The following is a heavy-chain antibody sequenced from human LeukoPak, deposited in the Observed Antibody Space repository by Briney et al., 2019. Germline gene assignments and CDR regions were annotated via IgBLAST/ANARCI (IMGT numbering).Heavy chain of an antibody. V-gene: IGHV1-18*01. J-gene: IGHJ6*02. D-gene: IGHD6-13*01. CDR1: GYTFTSYG. CDR3: ARGYQRQLAGAYYYYGMDV. Sequence: ASVKVSCKASGYTFTSYGISWVRQAPGQGLEWMGWISAYNGNTNYAQKLQGRVTMTTDTSTSTAYMELRSLRSDDTAVYYCARGYQRQLAGAYYYYGMDVWGQGTTVTVSS. CDR2: ISAYNGNT.